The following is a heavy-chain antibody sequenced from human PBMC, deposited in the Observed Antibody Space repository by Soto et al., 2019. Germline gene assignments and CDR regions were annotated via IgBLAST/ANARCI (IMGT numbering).Heavy chain of an antibody. CDR2: IYYSGST. Sequence: SETLSLTCTVAGGSIGSYYWSWIRQPPGKGLEWIGYIYYSGSTNYNPSLKSRVTISVDTSKNQFSLKLSSVTAADTAVYYCAGHGGTMVRDYYYYYGMDVWGQGTTVTVSS. CDR1: GGSIGSYY. CDR3: AGHGGTMVRDYYYYYGMDV. J-gene: IGHJ6*02. V-gene: IGHV4-59*08. D-gene: IGHD3-10*01.